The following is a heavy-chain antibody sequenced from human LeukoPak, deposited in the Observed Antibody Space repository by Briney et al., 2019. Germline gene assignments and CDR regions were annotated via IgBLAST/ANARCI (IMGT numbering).Heavy chain of an antibody. D-gene: IGHD2-21*02. V-gene: IGHV3-23*01. CDR2: INGNGGGS. CDR3: ARAYCGGDCGFDY. CDR1: GFTFSDHA. J-gene: IGHJ4*02. Sequence: GGSLRLSCAASGFTFSDHAMSWVRQAPAKGLEWVSSINGNGGGSYYIDSVKGRFTVSRDNSKNTLYLQMNSLRAEDTAVYYCARAYCGGDCGFDYWGQGTLVTVSS.